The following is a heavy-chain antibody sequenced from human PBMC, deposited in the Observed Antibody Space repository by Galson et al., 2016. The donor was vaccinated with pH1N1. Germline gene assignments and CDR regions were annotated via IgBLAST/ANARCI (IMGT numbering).Heavy chain of an antibody. V-gene: IGHV3-23*01. J-gene: IGHJ4*02. CDR2: ITGSGGSR. Sequence: SLRLSCAASGLTFSSYAMHWVRQAPGRGLEWVSTITGSGGSRYYPDSVKGRFTISRDNSKNTLYLQMNSLSAADTAVYYCAREIAAAGSYWGQGTLVTVSS. CDR1: GLTFSSYA. CDR3: AREIAAAGSY. D-gene: IGHD6-25*01.